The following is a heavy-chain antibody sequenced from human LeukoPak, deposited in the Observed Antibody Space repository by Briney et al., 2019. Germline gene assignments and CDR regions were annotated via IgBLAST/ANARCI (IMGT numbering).Heavy chain of an antibody. CDR1: GFTFSNAW. D-gene: IGHD5-18*01. CDR3: ARDRDTAMVDY. V-gene: IGHV3-11*04. CDR2: ISSSGSTI. J-gene: IGHJ4*02. Sequence: GGSLRLSCAASGFTFSNAWMSWIRQAPGKGLEWVSYISSSGSTIYYADSVKGRFTISRDNAKNSLYLQMNSLRAEDTAVYYCARDRDTAMVDYWGQGTLVTVSS.